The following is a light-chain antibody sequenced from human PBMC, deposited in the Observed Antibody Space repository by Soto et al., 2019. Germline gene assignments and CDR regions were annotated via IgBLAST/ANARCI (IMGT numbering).Light chain of an antibody. V-gene: IGKV1-39*01. CDR2: AAS. CDR3: QQGYSTPLT. CDR1: QTISGY. J-gene: IGKJ4*01. Sequence: DIQMTQSPSSLSASAGDRVTITCRASQTISGYLSWYQQKPGKAPKLLIYAASSLQSGVPSRFSGSRSGTDFTLNISSLQPEDFATYYCQQGYSTPLTFGGGTKVEIK.